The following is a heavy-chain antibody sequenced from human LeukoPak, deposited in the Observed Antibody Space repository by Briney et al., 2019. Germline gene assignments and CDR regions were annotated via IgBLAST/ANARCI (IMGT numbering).Heavy chain of an antibody. J-gene: IGHJ4*02. CDR3: ARGEGITMIVVVTGDY. CDR1: GYTFTGYY. D-gene: IGHD3-22*01. V-gene: IGHV1-2*02. CDR2: INPNSGGT. Sequence: ASVKVSCKASGYTFTGYYMHWVRQAPGQGLEWMGWINPNSGGTNYAQKFQGRVTMTRDTSISTACMELSRLRSDDTAVYYCARGEGITMIVVVTGDYWGQGTLVTVSS.